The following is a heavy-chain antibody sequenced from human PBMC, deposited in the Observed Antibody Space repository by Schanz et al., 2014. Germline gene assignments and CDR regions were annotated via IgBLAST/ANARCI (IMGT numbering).Heavy chain of an antibody. CDR3: ARGRGFYDY. CDR1: GYSFISHA. D-gene: IGHD3-10*01. Sequence: QVQLVQSGAEVKKPGASVKVSCKASGYSFISHAIHWVRQAPGQRLEWMGWINAANGNTRYSQKFQGRVTITRDTSASTAYMELRSLRSDDTAVHYCARGRGFYDYWGQGTLVTVSS. V-gene: IGHV1-3*01. CDR2: INAANGNT. J-gene: IGHJ4*02.